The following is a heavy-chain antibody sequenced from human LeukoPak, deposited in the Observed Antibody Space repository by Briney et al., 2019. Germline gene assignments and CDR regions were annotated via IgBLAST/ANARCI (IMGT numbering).Heavy chain of an antibody. Sequence: GGSLRLSCAASGFTFSSYSMNWVRQAPGKGLEWVSSISSSSSYIYYADSVKGRFTISRDNAKNSLYLQMNSLRAEDTAVYYCASSSITMVRYDAFDIWGQGTLVTVSS. J-gene: IGHJ3*02. CDR1: GFTFSSYS. CDR2: ISSSSSYI. CDR3: ASSSITMVRYDAFDI. D-gene: IGHD3-10*01. V-gene: IGHV3-21*01.